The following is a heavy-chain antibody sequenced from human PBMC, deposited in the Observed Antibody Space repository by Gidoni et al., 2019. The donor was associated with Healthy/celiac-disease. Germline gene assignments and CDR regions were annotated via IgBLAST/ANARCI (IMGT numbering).Heavy chain of an antibody. D-gene: IGHD6-19*01. CDR2: ISAYNGNT. J-gene: IGHJ4*02. Sequence: VQLAQSGADVKKSGASVKVSCKASGYTFTSYGISWVRQAPGQGLEWMGWISAYNGNTNYAQKLQGRVTMTTDTSTSTAYMELRSLRSDDTAVYYCARDNSQYSSGWPFDYWGQGTLVTVSS. CDR1: GYTFTSYG. V-gene: IGHV1-18*01. CDR3: ARDNSQYSSGWPFDY.